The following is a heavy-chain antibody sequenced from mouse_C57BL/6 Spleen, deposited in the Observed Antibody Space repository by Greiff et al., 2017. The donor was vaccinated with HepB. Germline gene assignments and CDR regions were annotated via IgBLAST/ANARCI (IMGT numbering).Heavy chain of an antibody. V-gene: IGHV1-42*01. J-gene: IGHJ4*01. D-gene: IGHD2-4*01. CDR3: ARGDYDDFYYAMDY. CDR1: GYSFTGYY. Sequence: VQLQQSGPELVKPGASVKISCKASGYSFTGYYMNWVKQSPEKSLEWIGEINPSTGGTTYNQKFKAKATLTVDKSSSTAYMQLKSLTSEDSAVYYCARGDYDDFYYAMDYWGQGTSVTVSS. CDR2: INPSTGGT.